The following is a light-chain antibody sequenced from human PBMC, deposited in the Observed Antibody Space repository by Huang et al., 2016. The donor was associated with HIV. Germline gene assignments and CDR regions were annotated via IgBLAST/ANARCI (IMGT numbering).Light chain of an antibody. Sequence: IVMTQSPATLSVSPGERVTLSCRASRSVGNNLAWYQQKFGQPPRLLIYGASTRATGIAARFSGSGSGTDFTITISSLQSEDFAVYYCQQYNDWPPWYTFGQGTKLEIK. V-gene: IGKV3-15*01. J-gene: IGKJ2*01. CDR1: RSVGNN. CDR3: QQYNDWPPWYT. CDR2: GAS.